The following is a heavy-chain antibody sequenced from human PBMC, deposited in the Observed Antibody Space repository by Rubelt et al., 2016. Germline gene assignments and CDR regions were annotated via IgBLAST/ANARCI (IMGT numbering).Heavy chain of an antibody. V-gene: IGHV5-51*01. D-gene: IGHD2-2*01. CDR2: IYPGDSDT. J-gene: IGHJ6*02. Sequence: IYPGDSDTRYSPSFQGQVTISADKSISTAYLQWSSLKASDTAMYYCARNNEYCSSTSCYNGMDVWGQGTTVTVSS. CDR3: ARNNEYCSSTSCYNGMDV.